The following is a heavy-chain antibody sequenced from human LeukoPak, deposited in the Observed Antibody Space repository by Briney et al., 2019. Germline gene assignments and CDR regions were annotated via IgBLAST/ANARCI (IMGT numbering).Heavy chain of an antibody. CDR1: GFTFSSYS. Sequence: GGSLRLSCAASGFTFSSYSMNWVRQAPGKGLEWVSALSGSGDNTYYADSVKGRFTISRDNSKNTLYLQMNRLRAEDTALYYCARPASRGVGRYFDLWGRGSLVTVSS. CDR2: LSGSGDNT. D-gene: IGHD3-10*01. CDR3: ARPASRGVGRYFDL. V-gene: IGHV3-23*01. J-gene: IGHJ2*01.